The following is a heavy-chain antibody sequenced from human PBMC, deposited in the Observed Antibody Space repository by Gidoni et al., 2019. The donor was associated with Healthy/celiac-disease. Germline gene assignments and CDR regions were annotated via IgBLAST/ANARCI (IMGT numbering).Heavy chain of an antibody. J-gene: IGHJ4*02. CDR3: AKTLEVAATDWDFDY. CDR2: ISGSGGST. D-gene: IGHD2-15*01. V-gene: IGHV3-23*01. Sequence: EVQLLESGGGLIQPGGSLRLSCAASGFTFSSYAMSWVRQAPGKGLEWVSAISGSGGSTYYADSVRGRFAISRDNSKNTLYLQMYSLRAEDTAGYYCAKTLEVAATDWDFDYWGQGTQVTLSS. CDR1: GFTFSSYA.